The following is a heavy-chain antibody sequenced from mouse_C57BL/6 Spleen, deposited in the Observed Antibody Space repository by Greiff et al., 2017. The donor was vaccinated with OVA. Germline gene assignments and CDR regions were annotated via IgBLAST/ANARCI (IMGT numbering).Heavy chain of an antibody. Sequence: QVQLKESGPGLVAPSQSLSITCTVSGFSLTSYGVHWVRQPPGKGLAWLVVIWSDGSTTYNSALKSRLSISKDNSKSQVFLKMNSLQTDDTAMYYCARHEGGLRGAWFAYWGQGTLVTVSA. V-gene: IGHV2-6-1*01. CDR3: ARHEGGLRGAWFAY. CDR1: GFSLTSYG. D-gene: IGHD3-1*01. CDR2: IWSDGST. J-gene: IGHJ3*01.